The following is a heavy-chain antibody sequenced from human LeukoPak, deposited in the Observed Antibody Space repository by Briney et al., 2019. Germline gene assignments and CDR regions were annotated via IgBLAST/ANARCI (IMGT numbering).Heavy chain of an antibody. Sequence: GKSLRLSCAASGFTFSSYSIHWVRQAPGKGLEWVAVISYDGSNKYYADSVKGRFTISRDNSKNTLYLQMNSLRAEDTAVYYCAKAPIAAAGIYYFDYWGQGTLVTVSS. D-gene: IGHD6-13*01. CDR3: AKAPIAAAGIYYFDY. V-gene: IGHV3-30*18. J-gene: IGHJ4*02. CDR1: GFTFSSYS. CDR2: ISYDGSNK.